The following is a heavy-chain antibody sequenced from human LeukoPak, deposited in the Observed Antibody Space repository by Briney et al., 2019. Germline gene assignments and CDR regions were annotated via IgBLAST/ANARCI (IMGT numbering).Heavy chain of an antibody. Sequence: ASVKVSCKASGGTFSSYAISWVRQAPGQGLEWMGGIIPIFGTANYAQKFQGRVTITADESTSTAYMELSSLRSEDTAVYYCARVGEHYYGSGSYYTSKYYFGYWGQGTLVTVSS. D-gene: IGHD3-10*01. CDR2: IIPIFGTA. CDR1: GGTFSSYA. CDR3: ARVGEHYYGSGSYYTSKYYFGY. V-gene: IGHV1-69*13. J-gene: IGHJ4*02.